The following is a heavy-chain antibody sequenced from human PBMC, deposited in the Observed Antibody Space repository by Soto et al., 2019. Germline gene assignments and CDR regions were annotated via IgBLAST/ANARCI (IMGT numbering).Heavy chain of an antibody. Sequence: PSETLSLTCTVSGGSISSSSYYWGWIRQPPGKGLEWIGSIYYSGSTYYNPSLKSRVTISVDTSKNQFSLKLSSVTAADTAVYYCASGHIVVVKWSGYYYYGMDVWGQGTTVTVSS. D-gene: IGHD2-21*01. J-gene: IGHJ6*02. CDR2: IYYSGST. CDR1: GGSISSSSYY. V-gene: IGHV4-39*01. CDR3: ASGHIVVVKWSGYYYYGMDV.